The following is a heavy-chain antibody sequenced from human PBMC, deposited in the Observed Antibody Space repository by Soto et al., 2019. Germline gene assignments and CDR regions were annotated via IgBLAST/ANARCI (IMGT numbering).Heavy chain of an antibody. CDR1: GGSISSSSYY. CDR2: IYYSGST. J-gene: IGHJ4*02. V-gene: IGHV4-39*01. Sequence: SETLSLTCTVSGGSISSSSYYWGWIRQPPGKGLEWIGSIYYSGSTYYNPSLKSRVTISVDTSKNQFSLKLSSVTAADTAVYYCARLSHYRIDYWGQGTLVTV. D-gene: IGHD1-26*01. CDR3: ARLSHYRIDY.